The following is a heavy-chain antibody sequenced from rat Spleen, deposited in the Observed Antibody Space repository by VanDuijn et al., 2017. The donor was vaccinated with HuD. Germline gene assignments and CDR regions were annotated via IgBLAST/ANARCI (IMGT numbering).Heavy chain of an antibody. CDR2: ISTGGGNT. D-gene: IGHD5-1*01. CDR1: GLNFSNYD. CDR3: ARQAGSSFDY. J-gene: IGHJ2*01. Sequence: EVQLVESGGGLVQPGRPLKISCTDSGLNFSNYDMAWVRQAPTKGLEWIASISTGGGNTYYRDSVKGRFTISRDNAKSTLYLQMDSLRSEDTATYYCARQAGSSFDYWGQGVMVTVSS. V-gene: IGHV5-25*01.